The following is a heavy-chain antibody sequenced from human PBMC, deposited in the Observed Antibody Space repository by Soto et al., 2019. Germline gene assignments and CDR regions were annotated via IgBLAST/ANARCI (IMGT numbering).Heavy chain of an antibody. Sequence: EVQLVESGGGLVQPGRSLRLSCAASGFSFDDYAMHWVRQGPGKGLAWVSGISWNSGSSAYADSVKGRFTISRDSAKNSLYLQMNSLRAEDTALYYCVKGAWYCSGGSCLNWFDPWGQGTLVTVSS. V-gene: IGHV3-9*01. D-gene: IGHD2-15*01. CDR1: GFSFDDYA. J-gene: IGHJ5*02. CDR3: VKGAWYCSGGSCLNWFDP. CDR2: ISWNSGSS.